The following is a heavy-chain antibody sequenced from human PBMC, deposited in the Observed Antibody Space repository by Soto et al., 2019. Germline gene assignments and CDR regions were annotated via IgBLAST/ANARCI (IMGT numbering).Heavy chain of an antibody. V-gene: IGHV4-59*01. Sequence: NPSETLSLTCTVSGGSISSYYWSWIRQPPGKGLEWIGYIYYSGSTNYNPSLKSRVTISVDTSKNQFSLKLSSVTAADTAVYYCARDPGAYSSSAGNWFDPWGQGTLVTVSS. D-gene: IGHD6-6*01. J-gene: IGHJ5*02. CDR1: GGSISSYY. CDR2: IYYSGST. CDR3: ARDPGAYSSSAGNWFDP.